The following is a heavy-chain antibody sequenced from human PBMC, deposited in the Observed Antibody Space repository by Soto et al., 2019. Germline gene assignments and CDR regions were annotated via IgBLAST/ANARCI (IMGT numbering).Heavy chain of an antibody. CDR1: GARFTSSG. J-gene: IGHJ6*02. Sequence: ASVTVSFNASGARFTSSGSSLVRQDTDQGLEWMGGIIPIFGTANYAQKFQGRVTITADESTSTAYMELSSLRSEDTAVYYCASPTGGVPNYYYYGMDVWGQGTTVTVSS. CDR3: ASPTGGVPNYYYYGMDV. D-gene: IGHD3-10*01. V-gene: IGHV1-69*13. CDR2: IIPIFGTA.